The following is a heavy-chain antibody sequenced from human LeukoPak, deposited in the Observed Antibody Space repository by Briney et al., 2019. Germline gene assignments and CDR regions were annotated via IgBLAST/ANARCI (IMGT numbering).Heavy chain of an antibody. CDR3: ARSAGIPYYYGSGIPYDY. J-gene: IGHJ4*02. V-gene: IGHV1-18*01. CDR2: ISLYDVNT. CDR1: GYTFSSDG. Sequence: ASVKVSCKAPGYTFSSDGITWVRQAPGQGLEWMGWISLYDVNTNYAQKSQGRVTMTTDTSTSTAYMELRSLRSDDTAVYYCARSAGIPYYYGSGIPYDYWGQGTLVTVSS. D-gene: IGHD3-10*01.